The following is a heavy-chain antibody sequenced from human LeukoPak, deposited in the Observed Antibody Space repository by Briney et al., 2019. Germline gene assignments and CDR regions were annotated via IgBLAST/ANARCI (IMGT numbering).Heavy chain of an antibody. J-gene: IGHJ5*02. D-gene: IGHD6-13*01. CDR2: IYYSGST. V-gene: IGHV4-30-4*08. CDR3: ARGAGYSIYGWFDP. Sequence: SETLSLTCTVSGGSISSGDYYWSWIRQPPGKGLEWIGYIYYSGSTYYNPSLKSRVTISVDTSKNQFSLKLSSVTAADTAVYYCARGAGYSIYGWFDPWGQGTLVTVSS. CDR1: GGSISSGDYY.